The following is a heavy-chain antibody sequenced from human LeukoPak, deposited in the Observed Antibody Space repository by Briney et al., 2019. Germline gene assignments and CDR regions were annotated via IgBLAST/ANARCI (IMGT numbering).Heavy chain of an antibody. Sequence: GGSLRLSCAASGFTFSSYAMNWVRQAPGKGLEWVSGISGIGVGTYYADSVKGRFTISRDNSKNTLYLQMNSLRAEDTALYYCARDLGELGYWGQGTLVTVSS. CDR2: ISGIGVGT. V-gene: IGHV3-23*01. CDR1: GFTFSSYA. J-gene: IGHJ4*02. CDR3: ARDLGELGY. D-gene: IGHD1-26*01.